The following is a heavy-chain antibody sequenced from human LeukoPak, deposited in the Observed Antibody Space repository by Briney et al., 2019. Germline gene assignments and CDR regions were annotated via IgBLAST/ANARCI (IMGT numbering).Heavy chain of an antibody. J-gene: IGHJ6*03. CDR3: ARGYWSSSWSSYYYMDV. V-gene: IGHV1-8*01. CDR2: VNPNSGNT. Sequence: ASVKVSCKASGYTFTSYDINWVRQATGQELEWMGWVNPNSGNTGYTQKFQGRVTMTRSTSISTAYMELNSLRSEDTAVYYCARGYWSSSWSSYYYMDVWGKGTSVTISS. D-gene: IGHD6-13*01. CDR1: GYTFTSYD.